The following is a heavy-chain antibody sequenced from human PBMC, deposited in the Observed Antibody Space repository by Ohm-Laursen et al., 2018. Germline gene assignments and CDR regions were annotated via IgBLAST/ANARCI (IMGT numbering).Heavy chain of an antibody. D-gene: IGHD3-9*01. CDR3: AASPHDIMSSKDY. CDR1: GFTFTSSA. J-gene: IGHJ4*02. V-gene: IGHV1-58*01. Sequence: SVKVSCKPSGFTFTSSAVQWVRQARGQRLEWIGWIVVGSGNANSAQKFQEGVTITRDMSTSTAYMELSSLRSEDTAVYYCAASPHDIMSSKDYWGQGTLVTVSS. CDR2: IVVGSGNA.